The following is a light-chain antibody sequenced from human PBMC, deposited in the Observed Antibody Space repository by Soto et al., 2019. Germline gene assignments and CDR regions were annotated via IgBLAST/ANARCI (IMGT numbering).Light chain of an antibody. V-gene: IGKV4-1*01. CDR3: QHYCSTHQT. Sequence: DIVVAQSPDSLAVSLGERATINCKSSQSVLYSSNNKNYLAWYRQKLGQPPQLLIYWASSRESVVPDRFSGSGSATDFTLTISSLQAEDVSVYYCQHYCSTHQTCGQGPNVEIK. J-gene: IGKJ1*01. CDR1: QSVLYSSNNKNY. CDR2: WAS.